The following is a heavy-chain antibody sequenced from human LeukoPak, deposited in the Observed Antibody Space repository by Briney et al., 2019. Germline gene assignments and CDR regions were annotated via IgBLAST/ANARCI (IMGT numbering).Heavy chain of an antibody. CDR2: INPNSGGT. V-gene: IGHV1-2*02. Sequence: ASVKVSCKASGYTFTSYGISWVRQAPGQGLEWMGWINPNSGGTNYAQKFQGRVTMTRDTSISTAYMELSRLRSDDTAVYYCAREIVSGWNDYWGQGTLVTVSS. CDR1: GYTFTSYG. CDR3: AREIVSGWNDY. D-gene: IGHD6-19*01. J-gene: IGHJ4*02.